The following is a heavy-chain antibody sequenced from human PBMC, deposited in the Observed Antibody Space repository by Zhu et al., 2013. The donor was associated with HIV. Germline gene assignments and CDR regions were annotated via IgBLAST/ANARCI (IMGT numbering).Heavy chain of an antibody. D-gene: IGHD4-4*01. CDR2: IIPLFGTP. CDR1: GATFSSHL. V-gene: IGHV1-69*01. Sequence: QVQLVQSGAEVKRPASSVKISCRASGATFSSHLINWVRLAPGQGLEWMGGIIPLFGTPSYLQKFQGRVTITANESTQTAYMDLRGLTSEDTAVYYCARGNRPGYSAGFDYWGQGTLVTVSS. CDR3: ARGNRPGYSAGFDY. J-gene: IGHJ4*02.